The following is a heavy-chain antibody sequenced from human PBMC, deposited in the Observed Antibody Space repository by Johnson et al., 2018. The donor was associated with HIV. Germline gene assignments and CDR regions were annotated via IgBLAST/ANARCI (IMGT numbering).Heavy chain of an antibody. CDR3: ARDHIKEGSSGFGSFAFDI. J-gene: IGHJ3*02. V-gene: IGHV3-48*04. CDR2: ISSSGSTI. D-gene: IGHD6-6*01. CDR1: GFTFSTYG. Sequence: VQLVESGGGVVQPGRSLRLSCAASGFTFSTYGMHWVRQAPGKGLEWVSYISSSGSTIYYADSVKGRFTISRDNAKNTLYLQMNSLRAEDTAVYYCARDHIKEGSSGFGSFAFDIWGQGTMVTVSS.